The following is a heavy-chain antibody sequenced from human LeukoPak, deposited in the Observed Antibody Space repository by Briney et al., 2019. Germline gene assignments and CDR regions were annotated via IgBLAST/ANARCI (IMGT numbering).Heavy chain of an antibody. CDR2: IRSSGDSA. Sequence: GGSLRLSYAASGFTFSGYAMNWVRQAPGKGLEWVSVIRSSGDSAYYADFVKGRFTISRDNSKNTLYLQMNSLRAEDTAVYYCAKGYYASGSSLSAFDSWGQGTLVTVSS. V-gene: IGHV3-23*01. J-gene: IGHJ4*02. D-gene: IGHD3-10*01. CDR3: AKGYYASGSSLSAFDS. CDR1: GFTFSGYA.